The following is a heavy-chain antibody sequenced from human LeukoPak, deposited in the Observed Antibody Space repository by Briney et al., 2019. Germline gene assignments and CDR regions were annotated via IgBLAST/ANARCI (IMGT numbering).Heavy chain of an antibody. CDR3: ASSVLSGYSYFDY. V-gene: IGHV4-31*03. Sequence: SQTLSLTCTVSGGSISSGGYYWSWIRQHPGKGLEWIGYIYYSESTYYNPSLKSRVTISVDTSKNQFSLKLSSVTAADTAVYYCASSVLSGYSYFDYWGQGALVTVSS. J-gene: IGHJ4*02. CDR2: IYYSEST. D-gene: IGHD3-3*01. CDR1: GGSISSGGYY.